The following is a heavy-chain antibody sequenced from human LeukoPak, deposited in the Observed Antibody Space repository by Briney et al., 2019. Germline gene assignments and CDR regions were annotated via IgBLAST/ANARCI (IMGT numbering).Heavy chain of an antibody. D-gene: IGHD2-2*01. V-gene: IGHV3-30-3*01. CDR2: ISYDGSNK. J-gene: IGHJ5*02. CDR1: GFTFSSYA. CDR3: ARGAHGIVVVPAAMGP. Sequence: GRSLRLSCAASGFTFSSYAMHWVRRAPGKGLEWVAVISYDGSNKYYADSVKGRFTISRDNSKNTLYLQMNSLRAEDTAVYYCARGAHGIVVVPAAMGPWGQGTLVTVSS.